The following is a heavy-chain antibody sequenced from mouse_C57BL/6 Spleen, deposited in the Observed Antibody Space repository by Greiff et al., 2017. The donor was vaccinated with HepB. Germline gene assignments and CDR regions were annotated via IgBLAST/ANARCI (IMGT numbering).Heavy chain of an antibody. CDR3: ARSRLRRYFDY. V-gene: IGHV1-26*01. Sequence: EVQLQQSGPELVKPGASVKISCKASGYTFTDYYMNWVKQSHGKSLEWIGDINPNNGGTSYNQKFKGKATLTVDKSSSTAYMALRSLTSEDSAVYYCARSRLRRYFDYWGQGTTLTVSS. D-gene: IGHD2-4*01. J-gene: IGHJ2*01. CDR2: INPNNGGT. CDR1: GYTFTDYY.